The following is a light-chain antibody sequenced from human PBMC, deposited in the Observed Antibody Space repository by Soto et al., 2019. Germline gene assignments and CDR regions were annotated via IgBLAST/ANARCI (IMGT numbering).Light chain of an antibody. CDR2: GAS. V-gene: IGKV3-20*01. CDR1: QSVSSSY. Sequence: EIVLTQSPGTLSLSPGERATLSCRASQSVSSSYLAWYQQKPGQAPRLLIYGASSRATGIPGRLIGSGSGTDFTLTISRLEPEDFAVYDCQQYGRSPFTFGPGTKVDIQ. CDR3: QQYGRSPFT. J-gene: IGKJ3*01.